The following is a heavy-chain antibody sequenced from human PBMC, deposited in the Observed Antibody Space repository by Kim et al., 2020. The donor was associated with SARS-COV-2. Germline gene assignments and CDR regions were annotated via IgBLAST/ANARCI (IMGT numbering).Heavy chain of an antibody. V-gene: IGHV3-21*01. CDR2: ISSSSSYI. CDR1: GFTFSSYS. J-gene: IGHJ5*02. D-gene: IGHD3-3*01. Sequence: GGSLRLSCAASGFTFSSYSMNWVRQAPGKGPEWVSSISSSSSYIYYADSVKGRFTISRDNAKNSLYLQMNSLRAEDTAVYYCARDIYYDFWSGYYLRDWFDPWGQGTLVTVSS. CDR3: ARDIYYDFWSGYYLRDWFDP.